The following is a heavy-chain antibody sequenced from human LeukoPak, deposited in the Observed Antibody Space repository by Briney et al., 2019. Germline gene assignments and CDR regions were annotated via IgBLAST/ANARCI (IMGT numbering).Heavy chain of an antibody. CDR3: ARGYCSSTSCYQDAFDI. J-gene: IGHJ3*02. D-gene: IGHD2-2*01. Sequence: SETLSLTCAVYGGSFSGYYWSWIRQPPGKGLEWIGEINHSGSTNYNPSLKSRVTISVDTSKNQFSLKLSFVTAADTAVYYCARGYCSSTSCYQDAFDIWGQGTMVTVSS. CDR2: INHSGST. V-gene: IGHV4-34*01. CDR1: GGSFSGYY.